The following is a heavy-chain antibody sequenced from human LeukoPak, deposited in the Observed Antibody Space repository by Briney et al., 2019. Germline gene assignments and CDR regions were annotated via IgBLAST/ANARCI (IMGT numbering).Heavy chain of an antibody. CDR3: ARALDWLLYSWGSEDNFDY. V-gene: IGHV3-21*01. D-gene: IGHD3/OR15-3a*01. J-gene: IGHJ4*02. Sequence: GGSLRLPCAASGFTFSSYSMNWVRQAPGKGLEWVSSISSSSSYIYYADSVKGRFTISRDNAKNSLYLQMNSLRAEDTAVYYCARALDWLLYSWGSEDNFDYWGQGTLVTVSS. CDR2: ISSSSSYI. CDR1: GFTFSSYS.